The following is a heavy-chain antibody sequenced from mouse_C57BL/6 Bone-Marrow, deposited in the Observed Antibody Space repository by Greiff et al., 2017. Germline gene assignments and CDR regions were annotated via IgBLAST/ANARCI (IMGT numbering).Heavy chain of an antibody. CDR2: IYPRSGNT. Sequence: VQLQQSGAELARPGASVKLSCKASGYTFTSYGISWVKQRTGQGLEWIGEIYPRSGNTYYNEKFKGKATLTADKSSSTAYMELRSLTSEDSAVYFCARRGDYGSSPYAMDYWGQGTSVTVSS. J-gene: IGHJ4*01. V-gene: IGHV1-81*01. CDR1: GYTFTSYG. D-gene: IGHD1-1*01. CDR3: ARRGDYGSSPYAMDY.